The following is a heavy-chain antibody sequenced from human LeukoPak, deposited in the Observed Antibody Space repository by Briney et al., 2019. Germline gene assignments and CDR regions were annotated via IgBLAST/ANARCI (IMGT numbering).Heavy chain of an antibody. V-gene: IGHV3-66*01. CDR1: GFTFSDYA. CDR2: IYSGGST. CDR3: ARVRSYDFWSGYSLYYYYYYYMDV. J-gene: IGHJ6*03. Sequence: GGSLRLSCAASGFTFSDYAMHWVRQAPGKGLEWVSVIYSGGSTYYADSVKGRFTISRDNPKNTLYLQMNSLRAEDTAVYYCARVRSYDFWSGYSLYYYYYYYMDVWGKGTTVTVSS. D-gene: IGHD3-3*01.